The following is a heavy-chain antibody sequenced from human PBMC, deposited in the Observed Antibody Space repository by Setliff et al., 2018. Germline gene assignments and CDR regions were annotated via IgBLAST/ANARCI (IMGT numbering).Heavy chain of an antibody. CDR1: SGSISSGDYY. J-gene: IGHJ5*02. D-gene: IGHD1-26*01. CDR3: ARVMGGSYGFSWFDP. CDR2: IYYSGST. V-gene: IGHV4-30-4*08. Sequence: PSETLSLTCTVSSGSISSGDYYWSWIRQPPGKGLEWIGYIYYSGSTFYNPSLKSRVTISVDTSKNQFSLKLSSVTAADTAVYYCARVMGGSYGFSWFDPWGQGTLVTVSS.